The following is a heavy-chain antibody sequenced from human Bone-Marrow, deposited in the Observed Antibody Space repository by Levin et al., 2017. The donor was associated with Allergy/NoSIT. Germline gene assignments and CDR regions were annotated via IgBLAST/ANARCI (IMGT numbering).Heavy chain of an antibody. CDR2: ISSSSSTI. V-gene: IGHV3-48*01. Sequence: GGSLRLSCTASGFTFSTYNMNWVRQTPGKGLEWVSYISSSSSTIYYADSVKGRFTISRDNAKNSLYLRMNSLRAEDTAVYYCARLGAYWGQGTLVTVSS. J-gene: IGHJ4*02. CDR1: GFTFSTYN. CDR3: ARLGAY.